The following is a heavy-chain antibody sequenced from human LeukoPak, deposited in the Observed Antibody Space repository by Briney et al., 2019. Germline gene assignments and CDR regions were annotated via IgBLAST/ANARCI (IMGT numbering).Heavy chain of an antibody. Sequence: PGGSLRLSYAASGFTFSSYGMHWVRQAPGKGLEWVAVISYDGSNKYYADSVKGRFTISRDNSKNTLYLQMNSLRAEDTAVYYCARYGPEVYYFDYWGQGTLVTVSS. CDR1: GFTFSSYG. J-gene: IGHJ4*02. D-gene: IGHD4-17*01. CDR2: ISYDGSNK. V-gene: IGHV3-30*03. CDR3: ARYGPEVYYFDY.